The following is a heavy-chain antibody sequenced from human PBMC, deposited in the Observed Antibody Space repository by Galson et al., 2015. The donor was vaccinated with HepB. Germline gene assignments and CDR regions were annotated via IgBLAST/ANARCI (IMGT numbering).Heavy chain of an antibody. J-gene: IGHJ6*01. V-gene: IGHV1-18*01. CDR2: ISPYNGNR. CDR1: GYMLTNYG. D-gene: IGHD2/OR15-2a*01. CDR3: AREGKRGVESYLPTFYFCSGMDV. Sequence: SVKVSCKVSGYMLTNYGLSWVRQAPGQGLEWMGWISPYNGNRNYAEKFRGRVTMTTDTSTRTAYMELRSLRSDDTAVYYCAREGKRGVESYLPTFYFCSGMDVWGQGTTVTVSS.